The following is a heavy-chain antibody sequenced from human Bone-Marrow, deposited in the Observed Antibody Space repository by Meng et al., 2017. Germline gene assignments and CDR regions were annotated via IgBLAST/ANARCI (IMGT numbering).Heavy chain of an antibody. CDR1: GGSFSAYD. CDR2: INHSGST. D-gene: IGHD2-21*01. CDR3: AREGRSHQVGVSVY. V-gene: IGHV4-34*01. J-gene: IGHJ4*02. Sequence: QVQVQQWGAGLLKPSETLSLTCAFYGGSFSAYDWSWIRQPPGKGLEWLGQINHSGSTNDNPSLKSRVTISIDTSRNQLSLKLRFVTAADTAVYYCAREGRSHQVGVSVYWGQGNLVTVSS.